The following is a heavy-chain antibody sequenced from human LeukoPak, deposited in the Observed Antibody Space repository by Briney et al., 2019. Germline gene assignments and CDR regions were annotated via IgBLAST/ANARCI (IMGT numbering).Heavy chain of an antibody. Sequence: PSETLSLTCTVSNDPISSDYFWAWIRQAPGKGLDYLGSVSHSGDTFYNPSLKTRVSISVDTSKNLFSLKLTSMTAADTAIYYCAREREYYYMDVWGKGTTVSVSS. V-gene: IGHV4-38-2*02. J-gene: IGHJ6*03. CDR3: AREREYYYMDV. CDR1: NDPISSDYF. CDR2: VSHSGDT.